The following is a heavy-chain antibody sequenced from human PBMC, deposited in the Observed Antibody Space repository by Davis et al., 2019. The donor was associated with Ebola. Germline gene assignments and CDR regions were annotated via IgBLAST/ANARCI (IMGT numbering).Heavy chain of an antibody. CDR1: GFTVSSTY. D-gene: IGHD2-2*01. J-gene: IGHJ6*03. V-gene: IGHV3-53*01. CDR3: AREDIVVVQAARPWDYYYMDV. Sequence: GESLKISCAASGFTVSSTYMNWVRQAPGKGLECVSIILSGGTTFYADSVKGRFTISRDNSKNTLNLQMNSLRAEDTAVYYCAREDIVVVQAARPWDYYYMDVWGKGTTVTVSS. CDR2: ILSGGTT.